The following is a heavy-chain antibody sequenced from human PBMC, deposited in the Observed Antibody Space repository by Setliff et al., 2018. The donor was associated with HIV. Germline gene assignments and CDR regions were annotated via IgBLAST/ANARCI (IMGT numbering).Heavy chain of an antibody. CDR2: IYYIGNT. CDR3: ARQGLTMNRGVPAPILYXXDY. V-gene: IGHV4-39*01. CDR1: YX. J-gene: IGHJ4*02. Sequence: YXXXXIRQHXGXGLDWIGNIYYIGNTDYNPSLKSRVTISIDTSXXPXSLKLNSVTATDTAVYYCARQGLTMNRGVPAPILYXXDYXXXGILVTVSS. D-gene: IGHD3-10*01.